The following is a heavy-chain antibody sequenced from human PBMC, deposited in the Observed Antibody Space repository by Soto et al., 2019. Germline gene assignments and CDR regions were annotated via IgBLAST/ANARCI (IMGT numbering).Heavy chain of an antibody. Sequence: GGSLRLSCAASGFTFSDYYMSWIRQAPGKGLEWVSSISIIPNSMYYADSVKGRFTISRDNAKNTMYLEMDSLRVEDTAVYFCARELQSSTEGHWGKGTLVTVSS. V-gene: IGHV3-11*04. D-gene: IGHD3-10*01. CDR2: ISIIPNSM. J-gene: IGHJ4*02. CDR1: GFTFSDYY. CDR3: ARELQSSTEGH.